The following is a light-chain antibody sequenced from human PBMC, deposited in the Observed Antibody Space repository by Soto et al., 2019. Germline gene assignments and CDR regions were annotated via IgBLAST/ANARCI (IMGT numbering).Light chain of an antibody. CDR2: GAS. CDR1: QSVSSS. J-gene: IGKJ1*01. CDR3: QQYNNWPRT. Sequence: EKGMTQSPATLSVSPGERATLSCRASQSVSSSLAWYQQKPGQAPRLLIFGASTRATGIPVRFSGSGSGTEFTLTINSLQSEDFAIYYCQQYNNWPRTFGQGTKVDIK. V-gene: IGKV3-15*01.